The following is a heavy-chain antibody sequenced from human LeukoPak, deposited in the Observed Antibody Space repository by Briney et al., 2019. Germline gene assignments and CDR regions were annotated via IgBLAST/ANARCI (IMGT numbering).Heavy chain of an antibody. Sequence: SETLSLTCTVSSGSISTSNYYWGWVRQPPGKALEWIGNIFYSGSTYYSPSLKSPVTISIDTSKNQFSLIVSSVTAADTAVYYCASGDFGDYVGAFDIWGQGTMVTVTS. CDR1: SGSISTSNYY. CDR3: ASGDFGDYVGAFDI. CDR2: IFYSGST. J-gene: IGHJ3*02. D-gene: IGHD4-17*01. V-gene: IGHV4-39*07.